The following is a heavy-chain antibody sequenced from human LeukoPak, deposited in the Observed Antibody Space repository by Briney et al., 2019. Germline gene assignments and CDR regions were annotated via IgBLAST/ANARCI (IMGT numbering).Heavy chain of an antibody. V-gene: IGHV3-23*01. D-gene: IGHD2-2*02. CDR1: VFTFSSYA. J-gene: IGHJ6*03. CDR3: AKRLGVVVPAAIRGRYYYYYMDV. Sequence: PGGSLRLSCAASVFTFSSYAMSWVRQAPGKGLEWVSAISGSGGSTYYAYSVKGRFTISRDNSKNTLYLQMNSLRAEDTAVYYCAKRLGVVVPAAIRGRYYYYYMDVWGKGTTVTVSS. CDR2: ISGSGGST.